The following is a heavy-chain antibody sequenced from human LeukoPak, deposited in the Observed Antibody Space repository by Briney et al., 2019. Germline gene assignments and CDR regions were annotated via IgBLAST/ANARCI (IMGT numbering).Heavy chain of an antibody. V-gene: IGHV3-30*18. CDR2: ISYDGNNK. J-gene: IGHJ3*02. CDR3: AKVGTTMTALYAFDI. CDR1: GFTFSSSG. Sequence: HSGRSLRLSCAASGFTFSSSGIHWVRQAPGKGLEWVAVISYDGNNKYYVDSVKGRFTISRDNSKNTLYLQMNSLRGEDTAVYYCAKVGTTMTALYAFDIWGQGTMVIVSS. D-gene: IGHD4-17*01.